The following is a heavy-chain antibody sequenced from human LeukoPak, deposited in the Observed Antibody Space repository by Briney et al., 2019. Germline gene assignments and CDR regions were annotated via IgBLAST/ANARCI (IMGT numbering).Heavy chain of an antibody. CDR3: ARAGYCSSTSCYSSAFDI. D-gene: IGHD2-2*01. J-gene: IGHJ3*02. Sequence: GGSLRLSCAASGFTFSRYWMYWVRQAPGKGLAWVSRISSDGSSTSYADSVKGRFTISRDNAKNTVYLQMNGLRAEDTAVYYCARAGYCSSTSCYSSAFDIWGQGTMVTVSS. CDR1: GFTFSRYW. CDR2: ISSDGSST. V-gene: IGHV3-74*01.